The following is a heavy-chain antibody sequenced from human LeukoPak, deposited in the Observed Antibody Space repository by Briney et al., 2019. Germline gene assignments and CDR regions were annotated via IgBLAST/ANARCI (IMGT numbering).Heavy chain of an antibody. CDR1: GLTFSSYA. CDR2: ISYDGSNK. Sequence: GGSLTLSCAPPGLTFSSYAVHWVRQAPGKGLEWVALISYDGSNKYYADSVKGRFTISRDNSKNMLYLQMNSLRAEDTAVYYCARVCRDTYYYYYYMDVWGKGTTVTVSS. CDR3: ARVCRDTYYYYYYMDV. J-gene: IGHJ6*03. V-gene: IGHV3-30*04.